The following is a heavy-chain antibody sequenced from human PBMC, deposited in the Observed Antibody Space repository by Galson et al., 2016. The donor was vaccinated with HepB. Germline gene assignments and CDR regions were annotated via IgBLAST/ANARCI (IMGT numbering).Heavy chain of an antibody. J-gene: IGHJ6*02. D-gene: IGHD1-26*01. V-gene: IGHV3-74*01. CDR1: GFTFSSYW. CDR3: ATGGGRRSKYYGMDV. Sequence: SLRLSCAASGFTFSSYWMYWVRQAPGKGLVWVSRIDSDGITTAYADSVKGRFTISRDNAKNTLYLQMNSLSAEDTAVYYCATGGGRRSKYYGMDVWGHGTTVTVSS. CDR2: IDSDGITT.